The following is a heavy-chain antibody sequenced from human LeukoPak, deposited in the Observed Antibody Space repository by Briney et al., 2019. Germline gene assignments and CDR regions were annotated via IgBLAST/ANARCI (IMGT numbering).Heavy chain of an antibody. CDR3: ARDYCSSTSCLFDY. J-gene: IGHJ4*02. V-gene: IGHV1-2*06. CDR1: GYTFTGYH. Sequence: GASVTVSCKASGYTFTGYHMHWVRQAPGQGLEWMGRINPNSGDTNYAQKFQDRVTMTRDTSISTAYMELSRLRSDDTAVYYCARDYCSSTSCLFDYWGQGTLVTVSS. CDR2: INPNSGDT. D-gene: IGHD2-2*01.